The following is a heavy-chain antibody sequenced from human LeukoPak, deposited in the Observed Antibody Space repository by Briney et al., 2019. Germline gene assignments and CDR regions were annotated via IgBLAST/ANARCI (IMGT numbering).Heavy chain of an antibody. Sequence: PGGSLRLSCAASGFTFSSYSMNWVRQAPGKGLEWVANIKQDGSEKYYVDSVKGRFTISRDNAKNSLYLQMNSLRVEDTAVYYCASEPLSTSWGQGILVTVSS. CDR2: IKQDGSEK. D-gene: IGHD2-2*01. CDR3: ASEPLSTS. J-gene: IGHJ4*02. V-gene: IGHV3-7*01. CDR1: GFTFSSYS.